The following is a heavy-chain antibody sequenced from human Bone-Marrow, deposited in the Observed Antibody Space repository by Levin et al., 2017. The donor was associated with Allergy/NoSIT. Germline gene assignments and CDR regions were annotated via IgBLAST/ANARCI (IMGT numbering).Heavy chain of an antibody. Sequence: SQTLSLTCTDSNYSISSGHYWGWVRQSQRTGLEWFANIYHSGRTYYNPSLKSRVTISVDTSKNQVSLKLRSGTDADTAVYYGGRRNSFYHTSGSVHNVFDVWGQGTVVTVSS. CDR3: GRRNSFYHTSGSVHNVFDV. V-gene: IGHV4-38-2*02. J-gene: IGHJ3*01. CDR2: IYHSGRT. CDR1: NYSISSGHY. D-gene: IGHD3-22*01.